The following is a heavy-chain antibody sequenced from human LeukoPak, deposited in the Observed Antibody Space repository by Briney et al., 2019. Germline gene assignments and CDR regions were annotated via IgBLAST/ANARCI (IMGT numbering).Heavy chain of an antibody. Sequence: GGSLRLSCVASGLTFSSYWMHWVRQAPGKGLVWVARIYSDGSSISYADSVKGRFTISRDNAKNTLYLQMNGLRVEDTAVYYCRGSHLEDYWGQGTLVTVSS. CDR3: RGSHLEDY. CDR2: IYSDGSSI. V-gene: IGHV3-74*01. D-gene: IGHD1-26*01. J-gene: IGHJ4*02. CDR1: GLTFSSYW.